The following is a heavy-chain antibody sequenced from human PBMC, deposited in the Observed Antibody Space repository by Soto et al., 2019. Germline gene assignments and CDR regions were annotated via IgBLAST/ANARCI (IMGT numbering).Heavy chain of an antibody. V-gene: IGHV3-30*04. Sequence: QVQLVESGGGVVQPGRSLRLSCAASGFTFSSYTMHWVRQTPGKGLERVAVISYDGSDKYYADSVKGRFTISRDNSKNTLYLQMNSLRTEDTSVYYCAREYSLAVVALGYWGQGILVTVSS. J-gene: IGHJ4*02. D-gene: IGHD3-22*01. CDR2: ISYDGSDK. CDR3: AREYSLAVVALGY. CDR1: GFTFSSYT.